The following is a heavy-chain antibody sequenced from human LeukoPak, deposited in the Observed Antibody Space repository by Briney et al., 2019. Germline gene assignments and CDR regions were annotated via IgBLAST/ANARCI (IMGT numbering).Heavy chain of an antibody. V-gene: IGHV4-59*01. D-gene: IGHD3-16*02. CDR1: GGSISTYH. CDR2: VYYSGST. J-gene: IGHJ4*02. Sequence: SETLSLTCTVSGGSISTYHWSWIRQPPGKGPEWIGYVYYSGSTDYSPSLKSRATISVDASMNQFSLSLSSVTTADTAIYYCARAVISFGGGIAKGFDCWGQGTLVTVSS. CDR3: ARAVISFGGGIAKGFDC.